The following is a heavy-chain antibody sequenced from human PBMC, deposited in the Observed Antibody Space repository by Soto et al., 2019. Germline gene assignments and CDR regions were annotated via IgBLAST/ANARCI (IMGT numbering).Heavy chain of an antibody. CDR1: GFTFSSYA. Sequence: QVQLVESGGGVVQPGRSLRLSCAASGFTFSSYAMHWVRQAPGKGLEWVAVISYDGSNKYYADSVKGRFTISRDNSKNTLYMQMNSLRAEDTAVYYCARDLVVVVAATLGSYYYYGMDVWGQGTTVTVSS. J-gene: IGHJ6*02. CDR2: ISYDGSNK. CDR3: ARDLVVVVAATLGSYYYYGMDV. D-gene: IGHD2-15*01. V-gene: IGHV3-30-3*01.